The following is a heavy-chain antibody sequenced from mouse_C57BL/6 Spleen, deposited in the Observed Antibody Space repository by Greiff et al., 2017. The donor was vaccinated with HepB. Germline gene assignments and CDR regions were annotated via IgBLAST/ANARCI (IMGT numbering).Heavy chain of an antibody. D-gene: IGHD2-4*01. CDR1: GFTFSSYA. J-gene: IGHJ3*01. Sequence: EVQLVEPGEGLVKPGGSLKLSCAASGFTFSSYAMSWVRQTPEKWLEWVAYISSGGDYIYYADTMKGRFTISRDNARNTLYLQMSSLKSEDTAMYYCTGDVYDYTFAYWGQGTLVTVSA. CDR2: ISSGGDYI. V-gene: IGHV5-9-1*02. CDR3: TGDVYDYTFAY.